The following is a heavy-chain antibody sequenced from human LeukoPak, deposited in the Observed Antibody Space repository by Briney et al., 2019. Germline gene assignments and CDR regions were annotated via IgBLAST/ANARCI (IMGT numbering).Heavy chain of an antibody. Sequence: GGSLRLSCAASGFTFSSYSMNWVRQAPGKRLEWVSYISSSSSTIYYADSVKGRFTISRDNAKNSLYLQMNSLRAEDTAVYYCARGGGDYYYMDVWGKGTTVTVSS. D-gene: IGHD1-26*01. CDR2: ISSSSSTI. J-gene: IGHJ6*03. V-gene: IGHV3-48*01. CDR1: GFTFSSYS. CDR3: ARGGGDYYYMDV.